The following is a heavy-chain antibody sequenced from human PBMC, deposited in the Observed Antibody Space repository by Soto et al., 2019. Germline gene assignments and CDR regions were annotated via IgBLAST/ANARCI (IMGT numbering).Heavy chain of an antibody. CDR2: IIPTLPIA. Sequence: QVQLVQSGAELKKPGSSVKVSCKASGGSSNIYTITWVRQAPGQGLEWMGRIIPTLPIANYAQKFQGRVTIAADKSTGTAYMELSSLRYEDTAVYYCAIEVTTGGFDSWGQGTLVTVSS. CDR3: AIEVTTGGFDS. J-gene: IGHJ4*02. D-gene: IGHD4-17*01. V-gene: IGHV1-69*08. CDR1: GGSSNIYT.